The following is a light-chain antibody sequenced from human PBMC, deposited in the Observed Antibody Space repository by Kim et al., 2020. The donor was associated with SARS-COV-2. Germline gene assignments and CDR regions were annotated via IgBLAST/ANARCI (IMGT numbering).Light chain of an antibody. V-gene: IGLV2-23*02. J-gene: IGLJ3*02. CDR3: CSYAGSSTWV. CDR1: SSDVGSYNL. Sequence: QSALTQPASVSGSPGQSITISYTGTSSDVGSYNLVSWYQQHPGKAPKLMISEVSKRPSGVSNRFSGSKSGNTASLTISGLQAEDEADYYCCSYAGSSTWVFGGGTKLTVL. CDR2: EVS.